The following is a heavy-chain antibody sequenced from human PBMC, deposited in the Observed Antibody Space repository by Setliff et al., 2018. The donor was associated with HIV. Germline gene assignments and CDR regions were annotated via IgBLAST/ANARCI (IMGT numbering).Heavy chain of an antibody. V-gene: IGHV4-61*09. D-gene: IGHD6-13*01. CDR2: ISTSGST. CDR1: DGSINSDSYY. J-gene: IGHJ3*02. Sequence: PSETLSLTCTVSDGSINSDSYYWTWIRQPAGQGLEWIGHISTSGSTRYNPSLKSRVTISVDTSKSQFSLKLNSVTAADTAVYYCATRGASSSWYFGDAFHIWGHGTLVTVSS. CDR3: ATRGASSSWYFGDAFHI.